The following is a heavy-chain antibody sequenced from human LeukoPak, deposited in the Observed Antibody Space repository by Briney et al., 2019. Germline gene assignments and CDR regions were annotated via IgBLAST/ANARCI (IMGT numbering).Heavy chain of an antibody. CDR2: INHSGST. V-gene: IGHV4-34*01. D-gene: IGHD3-22*01. CDR3: ARGRYYDSSGLRTLFDY. Sequence: PSETLSLTCAVYGGSFSGYYWSWIRQPPGKGLEWIGEINHSGSTNYNPSLKSRVTISVDTSKNQFSLKLSSVTAADTAVYYCARGRYYDSSGLRTLFDYWGQGTLVTVSS. J-gene: IGHJ4*02. CDR1: GGSFSGYY.